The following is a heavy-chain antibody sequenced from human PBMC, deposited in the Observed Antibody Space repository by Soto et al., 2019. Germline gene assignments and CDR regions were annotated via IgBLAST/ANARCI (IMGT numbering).Heavy chain of an antibody. CDR2: IGSSSSYT. J-gene: IGHJ4*02. D-gene: IGHD3-9*01. Sequence: QVQLVESGGDLVKPGGSLRLPCAASGFPFSDYYMSWIRQAPGKGLEWVSSIGSSSSYTNYADSVKGRFTISRDNAKNSLYLQMNSLRAEDTAVYYCARRRPTGYYNYWGQGTLVTV. V-gene: IGHV3-11*05. CDR1: GFPFSDYY. CDR3: ARRRPTGYYNY.